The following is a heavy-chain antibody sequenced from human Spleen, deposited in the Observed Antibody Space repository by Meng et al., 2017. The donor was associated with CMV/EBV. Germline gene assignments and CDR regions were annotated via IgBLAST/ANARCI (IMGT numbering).Heavy chain of an antibody. CDR1: GVG. D-gene: IGHD3-3*01. J-gene: IGHJ5*02. Sequence: GVGVGWIRQPPGKALEWLASIYWNDDKTYNPFLKSRLTITKDTPKKQVILIMTNMDPVDTATYYCAHRPSEVWSGYRNWFDPWGQGTLVTVSS. CDR2: IYWNDDK. V-gene: IGHV2-5*01. CDR3: AHRPSEVWSGYRNWFDP.